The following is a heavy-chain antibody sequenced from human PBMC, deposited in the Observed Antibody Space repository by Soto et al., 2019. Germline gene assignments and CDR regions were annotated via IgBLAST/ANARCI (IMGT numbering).Heavy chain of an antibody. CDR1: GHRIKTDW. J-gene: IGHJ5*01. V-gene: IGHV5-51*01. CDR3: YSVCSDVGCDLVPSDS. D-gene: IGHD2-15*01. CDR2: IYPGDSDT. Sequence: GECLKISCKASGHRIKTDWIGWVRQMPGKGLEWVGIIYPGDSDTRYSPSFQGQVTISADKSIDTAYLQWSSLKASDTAMYYCYSVCSDVGCDLVPSDSWGQGTLVTVSS.